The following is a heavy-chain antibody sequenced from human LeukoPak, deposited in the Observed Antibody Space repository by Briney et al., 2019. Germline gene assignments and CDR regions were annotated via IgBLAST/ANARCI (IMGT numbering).Heavy chain of an antibody. V-gene: IGHV4-59*11. D-gene: IGHD4-17*01. CDR3: ARTSYGDYVYYYYYMDV. Sequence: SSETLSLTCTVSGGSISSHYWSWIRQPPGKGLEWIGYIYYSGSTNYNPSLKSRVTISVDTSKNQFSLKLSSVTAADTAVYYCARTSYGDYVYYYYYMDVWGKGNPGHRLL. J-gene: IGHJ6*03. CDR2: IYYSGST. CDR1: GGSISSHY.